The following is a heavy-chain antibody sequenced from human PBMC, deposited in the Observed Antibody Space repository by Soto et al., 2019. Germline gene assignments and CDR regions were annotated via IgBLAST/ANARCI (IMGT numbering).Heavy chain of an antibody. Sequence: QLMESGGRVVQHGRSLRLSCAASEFTFSNYAMHWVRQAPGKGLQWLAVISYDGNTTYYAASVQGRFTISRHNSRDTLLLHMNSLSPEDTALYYSAIAETSQLLFHWGPGTLVTVAS. CDR3: AIAETSQLLFH. CDR2: ISYDGNTT. D-gene: IGHD1-1*01. CDR1: EFTFSNYA. J-gene: IGHJ4*02. V-gene: IGHV3-30*04.